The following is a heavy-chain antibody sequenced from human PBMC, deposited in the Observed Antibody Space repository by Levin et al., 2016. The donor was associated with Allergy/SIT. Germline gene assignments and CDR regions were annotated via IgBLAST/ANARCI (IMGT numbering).Heavy chain of an antibody. J-gene: IGHJ6*03. Sequence: WIRQPPGKGLEWIGEINHSGSTNYNPSLKSRVTISVDTSKNQFSLKLSSVTAADTAVYYCARGCPVVAATRLYYYYYYMDVWGKGTTVTVSS. CDR2: INHSGST. CDR3: ARGCPVVAATRLYYYYYYMDV. V-gene: IGHV4-34*01. D-gene: IGHD2-15*01.